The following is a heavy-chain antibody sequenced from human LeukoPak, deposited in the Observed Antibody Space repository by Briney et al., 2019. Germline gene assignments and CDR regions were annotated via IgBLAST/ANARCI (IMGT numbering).Heavy chain of an antibody. CDR3: ASGDTAMGVY. Sequence: SQTLSLTCTVSGGSISSGSYYWSWIRQPAGKGLEWIGRIYTSGSTNYNPSLKSRVTISVDTSKNQFSLKLSPVTAADTAVYYCASGDTAMGVYWGQGTLVTVSS. J-gene: IGHJ4*02. V-gene: IGHV4-61*02. CDR2: IYTSGST. CDR1: GGSISSGSYY. D-gene: IGHD5-18*01.